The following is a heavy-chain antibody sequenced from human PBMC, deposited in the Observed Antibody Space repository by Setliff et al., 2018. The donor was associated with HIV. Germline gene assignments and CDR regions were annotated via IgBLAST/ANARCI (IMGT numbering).Heavy chain of an antibody. CDR3: ASGSDCDTTTCGDYYYMDV. J-gene: IGHJ6*03. Sequence: SETLSLTCAVYGGSFSGYSWNWIRQPPGKGLEWIGEINYSGGTNYNPSLKSRGTISVDTSKNHLSLMLTSVTAADTAVYYCASGSDCDTTTCGDYYYMDVWGSGTTVTVSS. CDR1: GGSFSGYS. D-gene: IGHD2-2*01. CDR2: INYSGGT. V-gene: IGHV4-34*01.